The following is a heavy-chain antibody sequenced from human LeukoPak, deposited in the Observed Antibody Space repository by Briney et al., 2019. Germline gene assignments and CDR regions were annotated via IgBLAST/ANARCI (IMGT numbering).Heavy chain of an antibody. CDR1: GGSISRSRDY. V-gene: IGHV4-39*07. CDR2: IYYSGST. Sequence: SETLSLTCTVSGGSISRSRDYWGWIRQPPGKGLEWIGSIYYSGSTYYNPSLKSRVTISGDTSKNQFSLQLSSVTAADTAVYYCARDWNRYAYWGQGTLVTVSS. CDR3: ARDWNRYAY. J-gene: IGHJ4*02. D-gene: IGHD1-1*01.